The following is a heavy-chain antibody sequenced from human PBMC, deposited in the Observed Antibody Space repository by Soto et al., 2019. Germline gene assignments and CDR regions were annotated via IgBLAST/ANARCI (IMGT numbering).Heavy chain of an antibody. D-gene: IGHD4-17*01. V-gene: IGHV3-74*01. Sequence: PGGSLRISCAASGFTFSSYRMHWVRQAPGKGLVWVSSINSDGSTNHADSVKGRFTISRDNAKNTLYLQMNSLRVEDTAVYYCARHSTTVNTGDFDYWGQGTLVTVSS. CDR1: GFTFSSYR. CDR2: INSDGST. CDR3: ARHSTTVNTGDFDY. J-gene: IGHJ4*02.